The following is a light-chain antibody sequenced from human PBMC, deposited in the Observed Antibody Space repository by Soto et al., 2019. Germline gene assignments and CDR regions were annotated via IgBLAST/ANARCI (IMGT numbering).Light chain of an antibody. J-gene: IGKJ5*01. CDR3: LHHHNFPIT. Sequence: DIQMTQSPLSLSASVGDRVTITCRASQSISSWLAWFQQKPGQVPKRLIYDASVLQPGVSSRFSGSGSGTDFTLTISSLQPEYFATYYCLHHHNFPITFGQGTRLEIK. V-gene: IGKV1-17*01. CDR1: QSISSW. CDR2: DAS.